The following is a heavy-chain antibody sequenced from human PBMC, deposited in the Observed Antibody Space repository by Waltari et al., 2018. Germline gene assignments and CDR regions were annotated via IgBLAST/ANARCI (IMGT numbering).Heavy chain of an antibody. CDR1: GYSISSGYY. CDR3: AINLKMAGYSSSDWYFQH. CDR2: IYHSGST. J-gene: IGHJ1*01. D-gene: IGHD6-13*01. V-gene: IGHV4-38-2*01. Sequence: QVQLQESGPGLVKPSETLSLTCAVSGYSISSGYYWGWIRQPPGKGLEWIGSIYHSGSTYYNPSLKSRVTISVDTSKNQFSLKLSSVTAADTAVYYCAINLKMAGYSSSDWYFQHWGQGTLVTVSS.